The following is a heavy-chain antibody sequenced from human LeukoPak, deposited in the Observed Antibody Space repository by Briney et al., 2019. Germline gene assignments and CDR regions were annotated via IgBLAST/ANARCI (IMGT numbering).Heavy chain of an antibody. CDR3: ARASSYYYYGMDV. CDR1: GYTFTGYY. J-gene: IGHJ6*02. V-gene: IGHV1-8*02. CDR2: MNPNSGNT. Sequence: ASVKVSCKASGYTFTGYYMHWVRQATGQGLEGMGWMNPNSGNTGYAQKFQGRVTMTRNTSISTAYMELSSLSSEDTAVYYCARASSYYYYGMDVWGQGTTVTVSS.